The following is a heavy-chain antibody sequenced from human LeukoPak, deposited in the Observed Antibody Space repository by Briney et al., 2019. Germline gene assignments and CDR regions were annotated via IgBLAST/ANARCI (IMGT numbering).Heavy chain of an antibody. Sequence: ASETLSLTCSVSGDSISNGGYYWGWIRQPPGKGLEWIGYMSHSGNTYYNPSLTSRVIISVDRSKNQFSLQLASVTAEDTAVYYCARDIWYYYDSSVYFDYWGQGTLVTVSS. CDR1: GDSISNGGYY. V-gene: IGHV4-30-2*01. D-gene: IGHD3-22*01. CDR3: ARDIWYYYDSSVYFDY. J-gene: IGHJ4*02. CDR2: MSHSGNT.